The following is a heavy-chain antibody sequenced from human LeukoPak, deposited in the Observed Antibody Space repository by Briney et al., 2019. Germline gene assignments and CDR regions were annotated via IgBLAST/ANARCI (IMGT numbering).Heavy chain of an antibody. V-gene: IGHV3-53*01. CDR3: ASSIVGTTLGY. Sequence: GGSLRLSCAASGFTVSSNHMTWVRQAPGKGLEWVSVIYSGGSTSYADSVKGRFTISRDNSKNTLYLQMNSLRAEDTAVYYCASSIVGTTLGYWGQGTLVTVS. CDR1: GFTVSSNH. J-gene: IGHJ4*02. D-gene: IGHD1-26*01. CDR2: IYSGGST.